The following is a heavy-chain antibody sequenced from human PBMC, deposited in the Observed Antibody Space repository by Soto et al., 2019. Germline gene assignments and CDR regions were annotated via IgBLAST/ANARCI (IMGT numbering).Heavy chain of an antibody. CDR2: ISGSGGST. CDR1: GFTFSSYA. J-gene: IGHJ3*02. CDR3: AKDKRLATDAFDI. V-gene: IGHV3-23*01. Sequence: PGGALRLSCAASGFTFSSYAMSWVRQAPGKGLEWVSAISGSGGSTYYADSVKGRFTISRDNSKNTLYLQMNNLRAEDTAVYYCAKDKRLATDAFDIWGQGTMVTVSS.